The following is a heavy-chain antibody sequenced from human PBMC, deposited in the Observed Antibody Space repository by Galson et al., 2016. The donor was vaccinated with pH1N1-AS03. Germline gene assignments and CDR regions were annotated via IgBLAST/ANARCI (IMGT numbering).Heavy chain of an antibody. D-gene: IGHD3-3*01. Sequence: SLRLSCATSGFTFSSYAMSWVRQAPGKGLEWVSSISGSGISTYYADSVKGRFTISRDNSRNTVYLQMNSLRVEDTATYYCAKDQSHIIPLSGALSWGQGTLVTVSS. CDR2: ISGSGIST. V-gene: IGHV3-23*01. CDR3: AKDQSHIIPLSGALS. CDR1: GFTFSSYA. J-gene: IGHJ5*02.